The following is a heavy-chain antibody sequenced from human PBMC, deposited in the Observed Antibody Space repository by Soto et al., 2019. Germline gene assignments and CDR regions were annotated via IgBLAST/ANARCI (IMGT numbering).Heavy chain of an antibody. Sequence: PSETLSLTCAVYGGSFSGYYWSWIRQPPGKGLEWIGEINHSGSTNYNPSLKSRVTISVDTSKNQFSLKLSSVTAADTAVYYCASGGYQLLYYYYYGMDVWGQGTTVTVSS. CDR3: ASGGYQLLYYYYYGMDV. CDR1: GGSFSGYY. V-gene: IGHV4-34*01. J-gene: IGHJ6*02. D-gene: IGHD2-2*01. CDR2: INHSGST.